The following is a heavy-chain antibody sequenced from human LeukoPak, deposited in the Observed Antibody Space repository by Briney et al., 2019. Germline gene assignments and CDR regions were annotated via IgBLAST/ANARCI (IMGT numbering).Heavy chain of an antibody. Sequence: GGSLRLSCAASGFTFSSYGMHWVRQAPGKGLEWVAFIRYDGSNKYYADSVKGRFTISRDNSKNSLYLQMNSLRAEDTAVYYCARSMGFGELLWFDYWGQGTLVTVSS. J-gene: IGHJ4*02. CDR3: ARSMGFGELLWFDY. D-gene: IGHD3-10*01. V-gene: IGHV3-30*02. CDR2: IRYDGSNK. CDR1: GFTFSSYG.